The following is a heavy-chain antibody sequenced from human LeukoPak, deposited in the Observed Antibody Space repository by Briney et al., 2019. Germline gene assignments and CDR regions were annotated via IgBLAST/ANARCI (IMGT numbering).Heavy chain of an antibody. CDR1: GYTFTGYY. CDR2: INPNSGGT. D-gene: IGHD3-22*01. Sequence: ASVKVSCKASGYTFTGYYMHWVRQAPGQGLEWMGWINPNSGGTNYAQKFQGRVTMTRDTSISTAYMELSRLRSDDTAVYYCARVPYYYDISGYYPTTTLDYWGQGTLVTVSS. V-gene: IGHV1-2*02. J-gene: IGHJ4*02. CDR3: ARVPYYYDISGYYPTTTLDY.